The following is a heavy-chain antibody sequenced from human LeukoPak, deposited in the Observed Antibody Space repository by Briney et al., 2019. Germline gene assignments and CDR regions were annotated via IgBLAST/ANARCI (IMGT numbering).Heavy chain of an antibody. J-gene: IGHJ4*02. CDR3: TTVDALLWFGELFGAWDY. D-gene: IGHD3-10*01. Sequence: PGGSLRLSCAASGFTFSSYAMSWVRQAPGKGLEWVSAISGSGGSTYYADSVKGRFTISRDNSKNTLYLQMNSLKTEDTAVYYCTTVDALLWFGELFGAWDYWGQGTLVTVSS. CDR2: ISGSGGST. V-gene: IGHV3-23*01. CDR1: GFTFSSYA.